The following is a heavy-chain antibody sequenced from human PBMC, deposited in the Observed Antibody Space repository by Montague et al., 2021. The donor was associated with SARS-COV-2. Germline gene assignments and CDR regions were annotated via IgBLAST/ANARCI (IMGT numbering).Heavy chain of an antibody. CDR3: TSGGEGNYNVMDV. CDR2: TYYRSKWYN. V-gene: IGHV6-1*01. Sequence: CAISGDSVSSNSATWNWVRQSPSRGLEWLGRTYYRSKWYNDYAVSVRGRVTINPDTSKNQFSLQLNSVTPEDTAIYYCTSGGEGNYNVMDVWGRGTTVTVSS. CDR1: GDSVSSNSAT. J-gene: IGHJ6*02. D-gene: IGHD3-10*01.